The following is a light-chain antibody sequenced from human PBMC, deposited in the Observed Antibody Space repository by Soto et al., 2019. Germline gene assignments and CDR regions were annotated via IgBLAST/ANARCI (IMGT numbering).Light chain of an antibody. J-gene: IGKJ2*01. CDR1: QSVSGY. CDR3: QKGSNWRIYT. CDR2: DTS. V-gene: IGKV3-11*01. Sequence: EVVLTQSPATLSLSPGERATLSCRASQSVSGYLAWYQLKAGQAPRLLIYDTSNRATGIPARFSASGSGTDFTLTISSLEPEDLAVYYCQKGSNWRIYTFGQGTKLEI.